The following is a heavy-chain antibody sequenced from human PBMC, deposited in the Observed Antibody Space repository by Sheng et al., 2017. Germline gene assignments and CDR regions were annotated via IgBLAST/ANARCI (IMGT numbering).Heavy chain of an antibody. J-gene: IGHJ4*02. CDR2: IYYSGST. D-gene: IGHD1-26*01. Sequence: QVQLQESGPGLVKPSETLSLTCTVSGGSISSYYWSWIRQPPGKGLEWIGYIYYSGSTNYNPSLKSRVTISVDTSKNQFSLKLSSVTAADTAMYYCAREEVDSGSYGASYFDYWGQGILVTVSS. V-gene: IGHV4-59*01. CDR1: GGSISSYY. CDR3: AREEVDSGSYGASYFDY.